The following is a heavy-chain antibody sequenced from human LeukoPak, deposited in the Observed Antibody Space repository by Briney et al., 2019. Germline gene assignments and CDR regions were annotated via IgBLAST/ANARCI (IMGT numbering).Heavy chain of an antibody. J-gene: IGHJ4*02. V-gene: IGHV3-30*02. Sequence: GGSLRLSCAASGFTFSSYGMHWVRQAPGKGLEWVAFIRYDGSNKYYADSVKGRFTISRDNSKNTLYLQMNSLRAEDTAVYYCAKVGIAVAGINYFDYWGQGTLVTVSP. CDR3: AKVGIAVAGINYFDY. CDR1: GFTFSSYG. D-gene: IGHD6-19*01. CDR2: IRYDGSNK.